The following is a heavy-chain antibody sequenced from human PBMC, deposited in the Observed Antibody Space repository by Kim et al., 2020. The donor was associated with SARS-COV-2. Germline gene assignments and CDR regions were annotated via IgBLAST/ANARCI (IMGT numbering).Heavy chain of an antibody. CDR1: GGSVSRGSYY. Sequence: SETLSLTCTVSGGSVSRGSYYWTWIRQPPGKGLESIGCIFHTGTTDYNPSLKSRVTISLDTSKNQFSLKLSSVTAADTALYYCARNYGSGSYHFDYWGQGTLVTVSS. D-gene: IGHD3-10*01. V-gene: IGHV4-61*01. J-gene: IGHJ4*02. CDR3: ARNYGSGSYHFDY. CDR2: IFHTGTT.